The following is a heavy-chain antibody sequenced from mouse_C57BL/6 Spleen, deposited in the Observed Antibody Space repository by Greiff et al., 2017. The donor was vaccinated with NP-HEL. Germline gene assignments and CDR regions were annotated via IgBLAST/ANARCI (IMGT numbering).Heavy chain of an antibody. J-gene: IGHJ4*01. CDR2: ISSGSSTI. CDR1: GFTFSDYG. Sequence: EVQRVESGGGLVKPGGSLKLSCAASGFTFSDYGMHWVRQAPEKGLEWVAYISSGSSTIYYADTVKGRFTISRDNAKNTLFLQMTSLRSEDTAMYYCATGSSLYAMDYWGQGTSVTVSS. V-gene: IGHV5-17*01. D-gene: IGHD1-1*01. CDR3: ATGSSLYAMDY.